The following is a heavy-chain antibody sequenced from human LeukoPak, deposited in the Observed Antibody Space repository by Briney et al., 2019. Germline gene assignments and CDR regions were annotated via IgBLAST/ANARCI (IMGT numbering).Heavy chain of an antibody. CDR2: IYYSGST. V-gene: IGHV4-59*01. Sequence: SETLSLTCTVSGGSISSYYWSWIRQPPGKGLEWIGSIYYSGSTNYNPSLKSRVTISVDTSNNQFSLKLSSVTAADTAVYYCARGGRGYSYEIDYWGQGTLVTVSS. J-gene: IGHJ4*02. D-gene: IGHD5-18*01. CDR3: ARGGRGYSYEIDY. CDR1: GGSISSYY.